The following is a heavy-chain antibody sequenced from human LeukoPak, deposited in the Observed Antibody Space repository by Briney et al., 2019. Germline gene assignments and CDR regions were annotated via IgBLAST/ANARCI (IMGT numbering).Heavy chain of an antibody. Sequence: ASVKVSCKASGYNFTNYGISWVRQAPGHGLEWMGWISVYSGDTNYAHKLQDRVTMTTDTSTSTAFMELRCLRSDDTAFYYCARAPSFGDYGGDYWGQGTLVTVSS. J-gene: IGHJ4*02. CDR1: GYNFTNYG. CDR3: ARAPSFGDYGGDY. CDR2: ISVYSGDT. V-gene: IGHV1-18*01. D-gene: IGHD4-17*01.